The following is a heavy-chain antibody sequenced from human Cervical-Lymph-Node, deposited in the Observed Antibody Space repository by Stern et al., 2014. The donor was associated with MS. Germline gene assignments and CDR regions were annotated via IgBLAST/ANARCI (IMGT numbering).Heavy chain of an antibody. V-gene: IGHV1-18*01. Sequence: EQLVESGTEVKKPGASVRVSCKASGYTFNTHGFSWVRQAPGQGLEWMGWISAYHGNTNYALKFLGRVSMTTETSTSTVYMELRSLTSDDTAMYYCVRDYYDSSRYFDYWGQGTLVTVSS. CDR2: ISAYHGNT. CDR1: GYTFNTHG. J-gene: IGHJ4*02. D-gene: IGHD3-22*01. CDR3: VRDYYDSSRYFDY.